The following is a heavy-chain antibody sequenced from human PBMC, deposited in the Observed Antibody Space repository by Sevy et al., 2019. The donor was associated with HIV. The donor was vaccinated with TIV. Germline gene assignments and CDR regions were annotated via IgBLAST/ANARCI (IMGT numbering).Heavy chain of an antibody. CDR1: DGSFSGYY. D-gene: IGHD2-2*01. CDR3: ARSPHVVVVPGAPSWFDP. V-gene: IGHV4-34*01. J-gene: IGHJ5*02. Sequence: SETLSLTCAVHDGSFSGYYWNWIRQLPGKGLEWIGEINESGITYYNPSLKSRVTISVDTSKKQFSLKLNSVTAADTAVYCCARSPHVVVVPGAPSWFDPWGQGTLVTVSS. CDR2: INESGIT.